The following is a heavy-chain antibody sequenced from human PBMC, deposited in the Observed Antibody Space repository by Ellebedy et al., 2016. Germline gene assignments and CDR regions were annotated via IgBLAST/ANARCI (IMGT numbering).Heavy chain of an antibody. V-gene: IGHV4-34*01. CDR2: INHSGST. CDR1: GGSFSGYY. J-gene: IGHJ4*02. Sequence: SETLSLXXAVYGGSFSGYYWSWIRQPPGKGLEWIGEINHSGSTNYNPSLKSRVTISVDTSKNQFSLKLSSVTAADTAVYYCARVDYGSGSYFLDYWGQGTLVTVSS. CDR3: ARVDYGSGSYFLDY. D-gene: IGHD3-10*01.